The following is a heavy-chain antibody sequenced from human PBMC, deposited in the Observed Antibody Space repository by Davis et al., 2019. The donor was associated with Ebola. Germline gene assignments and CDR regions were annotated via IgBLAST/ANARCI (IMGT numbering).Heavy chain of an antibody. Sequence: GGSLRLSCAASEFTFSSYSMSWVRQAPGKGLDWVSSISSSGGTTYYADSVKGRFTITRDNSKNSLYLQMNSLRAEDTAVYYWARERMATITSWGQGTLVTVSS. CDR2: ISSSGGTT. J-gene: IGHJ5*02. V-gene: IGHV3-23*01. D-gene: IGHD5-24*01. CDR3: ARERMATITS. CDR1: EFTFSSYS.